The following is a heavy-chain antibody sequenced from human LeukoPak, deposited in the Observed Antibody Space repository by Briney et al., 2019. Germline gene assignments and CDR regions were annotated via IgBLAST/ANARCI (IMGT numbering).Heavy chain of an antibody. Sequence: PGGSLRLSCAASGFTFSSYSMNWVRQAPGKGLEWVSSISSSSSYIYYADSVKGRFTISRDNAKNSLYLQMNSLRAEDTAVYYCARVGATTAPGTFDYWGQGTLVTVSS. CDR2: ISSSSSYI. D-gene: IGHD1-26*01. CDR1: GFTFSSYS. V-gene: IGHV3-21*01. CDR3: ARVGATTAPGTFDY. J-gene: IGHJ4*02.